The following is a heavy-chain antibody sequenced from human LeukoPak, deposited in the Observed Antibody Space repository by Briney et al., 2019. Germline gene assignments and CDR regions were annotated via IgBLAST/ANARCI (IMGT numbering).Heavy chain of an antibody. V-gene: IGHV3-20*04. CDR3: VRDVSSNWYSFNF. Sequence: SGGSLRLSCEDPGSTFDDYGMSWVRQAPGKGLEWPCVINWDGTNAHYADCVEGRVTISRDNAKNSLFLQMSSLRVEDTALYYCVRDVSSNWYSFNFWGQGTLVTVTS. CDR2: INWDGTNA. J-gene: IGHJ4*02. CDR1: GSTFDDYG. D-gene: IGHD6-13*01.